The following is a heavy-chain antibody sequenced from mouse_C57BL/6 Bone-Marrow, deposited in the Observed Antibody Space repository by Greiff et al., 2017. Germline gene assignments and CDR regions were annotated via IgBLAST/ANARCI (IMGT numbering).Heavy chain of an antibody. CDR3: TGRELRRTWFAY. Sequence: DVQLQESGGGLVQPGGSMKLSCVASGFTFSNYWMNWVRQSPEKGLEWVAQIRLKSDNYATHYAESVKGRFTISRDDSKSSVYLQMNNLRAEDTGIYYCTGRELRRTWFAYWGQGTLVTVSA. D-gene: IGHD3-2*02. CDR2: IRLKSDNYAT. J-gene: IGHJ3*01. CDR1: GFTFSNYW. V-gene: IGHV6-3*01.